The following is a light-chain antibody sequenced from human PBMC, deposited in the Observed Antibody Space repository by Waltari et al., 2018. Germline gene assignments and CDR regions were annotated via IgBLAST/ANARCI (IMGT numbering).Light chain of an antibody. CDR1: QSVSKY. CDR3: QSHERLPAT. CDR2: AAS. Sequence: EVVLTQSPGTLSLSPGERATLSCRASQSVSKYLAWYQQRPGQAPRLLIYAASTRATGIPDRFSGSGSGTDFSLTISRLEPEDFAVYYCQSHERLPATFGQGTKVEIK. J-gene: IGKJ1*01. V-gene: IGKV3-20*01.